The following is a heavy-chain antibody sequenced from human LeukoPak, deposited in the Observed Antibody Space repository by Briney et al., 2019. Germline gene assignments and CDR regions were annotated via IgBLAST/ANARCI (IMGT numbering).Heavy chain of an antibody. CDR1: GYTFTNYG. V-gene: IGHV1-18*01. D-gene: IGHD2-21*02. CDR2: ISAYNGNT. CDR3: ARVVVSATNWFDP. J-gene: IGHJ5*02. Sequence: ASVKVSCKASGYTFTNYGICWVRQAPGQGLEWMGWISAYNGNTNYAQKLQGRVTMTTDTSTGTVYMGLRSLRSDNTAVYYCARVVVSATNWFDPWGQGTLVTVSS.